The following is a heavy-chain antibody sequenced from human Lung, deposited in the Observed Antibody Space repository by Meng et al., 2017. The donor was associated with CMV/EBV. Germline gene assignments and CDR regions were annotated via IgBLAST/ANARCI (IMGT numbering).Heavy chain of an antibody. CDR2: INPKSGAT. Sequence: KVACKTSGYTFNGYYTHWVRQAPGQGLEWMGRINPKSGATDYAQKFQGRVTLTRDTSINTAYMELNRLTSDDTAVYYCARFGEVIDYWGQGTLVTVSS. J-gene: IGHJ4*02. V-gene: IGHV1-2*06. D-gene: IGHD3-10*01. CDR1: GYTFNGYY. CDR3: ARFGEVIDY.